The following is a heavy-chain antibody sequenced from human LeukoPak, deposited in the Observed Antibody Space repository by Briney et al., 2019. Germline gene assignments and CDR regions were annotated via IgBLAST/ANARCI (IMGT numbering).Heavy chain of an antibody. Sequence: PGGSLRLSCAASGFTFSSYAMSWVLQAPGKGLEWVSAISGSGGSTYYADSVKGRSTISRDDSKNTLYLQMNSLRAEDTAVYYCAKSHQRAMAAYNWFDPWGQGTLVTVSS. CDR1: GFTFSSYA. V-gene: IGHV3-23*01. J-gene: IGHJ5*02. D-gene: IGHD5-18*01. CDR2: ISGSGGST. CDR3: AKSHQRAMAAYNWFDP.